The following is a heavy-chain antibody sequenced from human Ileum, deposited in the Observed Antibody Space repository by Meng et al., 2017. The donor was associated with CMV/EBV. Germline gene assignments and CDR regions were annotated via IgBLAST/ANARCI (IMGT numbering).Heavy chain of an antibody. V-gene: IGHV7-4-1*02. J-gene: IGHJ4*02. CDR3: ARDGLNERFFDY. CDR1: GYSFTSNN. Sequence: CKASGYSFTSNNLIWVRQAPGQGPEWMGWINTNTGKPTYARDFTGRLVFSLDTSVSTAYLQISNLKAEDTAVYYCARDGLNERFFDYWGQGTLVTVSS. CDR2: INTNTGKP. D-gene: IGHD1-1*01.